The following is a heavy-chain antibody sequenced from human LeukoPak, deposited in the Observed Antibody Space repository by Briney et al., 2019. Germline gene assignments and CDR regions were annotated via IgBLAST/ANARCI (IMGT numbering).Heavy chain of an antibody. CDR3: ARGLDTAIGY. CDR1: RDRVSSNSAT. Sequence: QTLSLTSAISRDRVSSNSATWNWTRQSPSRGLEWLGRTYYRSTWNYNNAESVKSRIPIKSETSKNQLSLQLNSVTPEDTAVYYCARGLDTAIGYWGQGILVTVSS. V-gene: IGHV6-1*01. J-gene: IGHJ4*02. D-gene: IGHD5-18*01. CDR2: TYYRSTWNY.